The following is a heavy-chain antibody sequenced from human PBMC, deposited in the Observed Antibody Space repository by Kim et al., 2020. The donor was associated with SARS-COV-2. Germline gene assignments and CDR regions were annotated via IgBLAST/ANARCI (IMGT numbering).Heavy chain of an antibody. Sequence: GGTTYHADAVEGRFTISGDNSKNTLYLPMNSLRAEDTAVYYCAKDRGGGVWGQGTTVTVSS. CDR3: AKDRGGGV. J-gene: IGHJ6*02. CDR2: GGTT. V-gene: IGHV3-23*01.